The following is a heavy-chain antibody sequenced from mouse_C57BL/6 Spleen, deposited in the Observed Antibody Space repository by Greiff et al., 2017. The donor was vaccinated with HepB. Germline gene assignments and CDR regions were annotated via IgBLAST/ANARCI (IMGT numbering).Heavy chain of an antibody. V-gene: IGHV3-6*01. D-gene: IGHD2-3*01. CDR1: GYSITSGYY. CDR3: ARAHYDGYYFDY. J-gene: IGHJ2*01. CDR2: ISYDGSN. Sequence: EVKLQESGPGLVKPSQSLSLTCSVTGYSITSGYYWNWIRQFPGNKLEWMGYISYDGSNNYNPSLNNRISITRDTSKNQFFLKLNSVTTEDTATYYCARAHYDGYYFDYWGQGTTLTVSS.